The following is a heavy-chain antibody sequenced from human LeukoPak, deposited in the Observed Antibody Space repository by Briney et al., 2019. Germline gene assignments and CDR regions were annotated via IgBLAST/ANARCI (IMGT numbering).Heavy chain of an antibody. CDR1: GGSISSSSYY. J-gene: IGHJ4*02. Sequence: SETLSLTCTVSGGSISSSSYYWGWIRQPPGKGLEWIGSIYYSGSTYYNPSLKSRVTISVDTSKNQFSLKLSSVTAADTAVYYCAREPLDIVVVPAANFDYWGQGTLVTVSS. D-gene: IGHD2-2*01. V-gene: IGHV4-39*07. CDR2: IYYSGST. CDR3: AREPLDIVVVPAANFDY.